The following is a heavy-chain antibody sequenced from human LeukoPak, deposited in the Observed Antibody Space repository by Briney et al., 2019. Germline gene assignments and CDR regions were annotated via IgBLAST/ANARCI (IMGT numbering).Heavy chain of an antibody. CDR3: AKVQEMDTILPPFHY. Sequence: GGSLRLSCAASGFTVSGTYMNWVRQAPGKGLEWVSVIYAGGSIFYADSVKGRFTISRDNSKNTLYLQVNSLRAADTAIYYCAKVQEMDTILPPFHYWGQGTLVTVSS. CDR2: IYAGGSI. J-gene: IGHJ4*02. D-gene: IGHD5-24*01. CDR1: GFTVSGTY. V-gene: IGHV3-53*01.